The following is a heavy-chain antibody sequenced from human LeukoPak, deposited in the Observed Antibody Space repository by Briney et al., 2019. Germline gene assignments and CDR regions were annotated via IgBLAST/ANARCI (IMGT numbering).Heavy chain of an antibody. D-gene: IGHD6-6*01. V-gene: IGHV1-18*01. CDR1: GYTFTTYG. CDR3: ARDLIAVRPNWFDP. J-gene: IGHJ5*02. Sequence: GASVKVSRKASGYTFTTYGISWVRQAPGQGLEWMGWISAYNGNTNYAQKLQGRVTMTTDASTSTAYMELRSLRYDDTAVYYCARDLIAVRPNWFDPWGQGTLVTVSS. CDR2: ISAYNGNT.